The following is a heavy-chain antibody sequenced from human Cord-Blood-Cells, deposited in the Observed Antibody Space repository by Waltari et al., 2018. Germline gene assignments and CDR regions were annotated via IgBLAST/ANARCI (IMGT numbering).Heavy chain of an antibody. CDR3: ARDSYGSGSYYYYYYGMDV. D-gene: IGHD3-10*01. V-gene: IGHV4-59*01. CDR2: IYYSGST. Sequence: QVQLQESGPGLVKPSETLSLTCTVSGGSISSYYWSWIRQPPGKGLEWIGYIYYSGSTNYHPTLKSRVTISVDTSKNQFSLKLSSVTAADTAVYYCARDSYGSGSYYYYYYGMDVWGQGTTVTVSS. J-gene: IGHJ6*02. CDR1: GGSISSYY.